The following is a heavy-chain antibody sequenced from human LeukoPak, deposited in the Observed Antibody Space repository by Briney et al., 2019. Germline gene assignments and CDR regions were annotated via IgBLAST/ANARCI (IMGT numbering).Heavy chain of an antibody. D-gene: IGHD4-23*01. CDR2: IYTSGSA. CDR3: ARVGGNSDRRPYYYYYMDV. V-gene: IGHV4-61*02. J-gene: IGHJ6*03. CDR1: GGSISSGSYY. Sequence: SETLSLTCTVSGGSISSGSYYWSWIRQPAGKGLEWIGRIYTSGSANYNPSLKSRVTISVDTSKNQFSLKLSSVTAADTAVYYCARVGGNSDRRPYYYYYMDVWGKGTTVTVSS.